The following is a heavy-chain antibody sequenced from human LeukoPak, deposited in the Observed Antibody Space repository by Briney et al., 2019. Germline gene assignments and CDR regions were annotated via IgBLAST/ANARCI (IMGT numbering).Heavy chain of an antibody. CDR3: AKAPKQPSRPGSTWFDP. V-gene: IGHV3-23*01. D-gene: IGHD1-26*01. CDR1: GFTFSSYG. CDR2: ISGSGSNT. Sequence: GGSLRLSCAAAGFTFSSYGMSWVRQAPGKGLEWVSSISGSGSNTYQPDSVKGRFTISRDNSKNTLYLQMNSLRADDTAVYYCAKAPKQPSRPGSTWFDPWGQGTLVTVSS. J-gene: IGHJ5*02.